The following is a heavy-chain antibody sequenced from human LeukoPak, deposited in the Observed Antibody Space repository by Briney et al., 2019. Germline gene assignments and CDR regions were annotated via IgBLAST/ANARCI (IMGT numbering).Heavy chain of an antibody. CDR2: IYYSGTT. CDR1: SGSISNYY. J-gene: IGHJ5*02. CDR3: ARVSGAYSSSWYDWFDP. V-gene: IGHV4-59*01. D-gene: IGHD6-13*01. Sequence: SETLSLTCTVSSGSISNYYWSWIRQPPGKGLEWIGYIYYSGTTNYNPSLKSRVTISVDTSKNQFSLKLSSVTAADTAVYYCARVSGAYSSSWYDWFDPWGQGTLVTVSS.